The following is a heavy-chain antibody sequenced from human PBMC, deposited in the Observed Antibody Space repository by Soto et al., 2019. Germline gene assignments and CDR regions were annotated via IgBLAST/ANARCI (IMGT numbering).Heavy chain of an antibody. J-gene: IGHJ6*02. CDR3: ARALYGSGVLDV. D-gene: IGHD3-10*01. CDR1: GGSVTSYY. CDR2: IYYSGST. Sequence: PSDTLSLTCTVSGGSVTSYYWSCIRQPPGKALEWIGTIYYSGSTTYNPSLKSRVTISVDTSKNQFSLKLGSVSAADTAVYFCARALYGSGVLDVWGQGTTVTVSS. V-gene: IGHV4-59*02.